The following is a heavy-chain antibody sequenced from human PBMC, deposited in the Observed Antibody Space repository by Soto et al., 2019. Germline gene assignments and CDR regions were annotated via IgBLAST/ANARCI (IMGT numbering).Heavy chain of an antibody. D-gene: IGHD1-20*01. CDR1: GYTFTSYY. CDR3: ARHRYKELDY. Sequence: ASVKVSCTASGYTFTSYYIHWVRQAPGQGLEWMGIINPSGGSTSYAQKFQGRVTMTRDTSTSTVYMELSSLRSEDTDVYYCARHRYKELDYWGQGTLVTVSS. CDR2: INPSGGST. J-gene: IGHJ4*02. V-gene: IGHV1-46*01.